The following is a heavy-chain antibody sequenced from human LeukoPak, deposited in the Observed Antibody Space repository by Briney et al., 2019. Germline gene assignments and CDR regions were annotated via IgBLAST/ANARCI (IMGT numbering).Heavy chain of an antibody. CDR3: VRDFHVRLYDTGGYSY. D-gene: IGHD3-22*01. CDR2: ISSSSGTI. Sequence: PGGSLRLSCVGSGFIFSSYSMNWVGQAPGKGLDWISYISSSSGTIDYADSVKGRFTISRDNAKNSLYLQMNSLRAEDAAVYYCVRDFHVRLYDTGGYSYWGQGTLVTVSS. CDR1: GFIFSSYS. J-gene: IGHJ4*02. V-gene: IGHV3-48*01.